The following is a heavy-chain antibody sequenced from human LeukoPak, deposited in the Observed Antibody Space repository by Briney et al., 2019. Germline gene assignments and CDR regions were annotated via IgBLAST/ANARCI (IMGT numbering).Heavy chain of an antibody. J-gene: IGHJ5*02. Sequence: ASVKVSCKASGYTFTGYYMHWVRQAPGQGLEWMGWINPNSGGTNYAQKFQGRVSMTRDTSISTAYMELSRLRSDDTAVYYCARGAYDSSGYFPFDPWGQGTLVTVSP. V-gene: IGHV1-2*02. D-gene: IGHD3-22*01. CDR3: ARGAYDSSGYFPFDP. CDR1: GYTFTGYY. CDR2: INPNSGGT.